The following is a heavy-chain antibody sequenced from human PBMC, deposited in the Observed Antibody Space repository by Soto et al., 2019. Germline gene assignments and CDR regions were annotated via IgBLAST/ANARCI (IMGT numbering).Heavy chain of an antibody. CDR1: GYTFTSYA. J-gene: IGHJ6*02. CDR2: INAGNGNT. Sequence: ASVKVSCKASGYTFTSYAMHWVRQAPGQRLEWMGWINAGNGNTKYSQKFQGRVTITRDTSASTAYMELSSLRPDDTAIYYCARDTVTSLTPYQGFYYYGMDVWGQGTTVTVS. V-gene: IGHV1-3*01. D-gene: IGHD2-2*01. CDR3: ARDTVTSLTPYQGFYYYGMDV.